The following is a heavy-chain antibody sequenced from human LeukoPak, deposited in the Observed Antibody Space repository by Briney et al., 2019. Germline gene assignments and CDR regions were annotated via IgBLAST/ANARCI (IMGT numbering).Heavy chain of an antibody. D-gene: IGHD5-12*01. CDR1: GFTFSSYW. Sequence: PGGSLRLSCAASGFTFSSYWMHWVRQAPGKGLVWVSRINSDGSSTSYADSVKGRFTISRDNAKNTLYLQMNSLRAEDTAVYYCARGERGYSGYGKDYYYYMDVWGKGTTVTISS. V-gene: IGHV3-74*01. CDR3: ARGERGYSGYGKDYYYYMDV. CDR2: INSDGSST. J-gene: IGHJ6*03.